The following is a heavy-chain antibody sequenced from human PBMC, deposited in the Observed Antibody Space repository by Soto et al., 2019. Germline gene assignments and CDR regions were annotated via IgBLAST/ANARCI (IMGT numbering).Heavy chain of an antibody. D-gene: IGHD6-13*01. J-gene: IGHJ6*02. CDR1: GGSISSYD. Sequence: SETLSLTCTVSGGSISSYDLSWIRQPPGKGLEWIGYIYYSGSTNYNPSLKSRVTISVDTSKNQFSLKLSSVTAADTAVYYCARVGTAAGVYYYYGMDVWGQGTTLTVSS. CDR2: IYYSGST. V-gene: IGHV4-59*01. CDR3: ARVGTAAGVYYYYGMDV.